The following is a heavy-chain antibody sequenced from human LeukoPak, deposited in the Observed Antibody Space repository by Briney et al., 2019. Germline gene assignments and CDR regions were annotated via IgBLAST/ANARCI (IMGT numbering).Heavy chain of an antibody. CDR2: LSYDGSNK. D-gene: IGHD4-17*01. V-gene: IGHV3-30*18. Sequence: GGSLRLSCAASGFTFSSYGMHWVRQAPGKGLEWVAVLSYDGSNKYYADSVKGRFTISRDNSKNTLYLQMNSLRAEDTAVYYCANGDPASYYYYYGMDVWGKGTTVTVSS. J-gene: IGHJ6*04. CDR1: GFTFSSYG. CDR3: ANGDPASYYYYYGMDV.